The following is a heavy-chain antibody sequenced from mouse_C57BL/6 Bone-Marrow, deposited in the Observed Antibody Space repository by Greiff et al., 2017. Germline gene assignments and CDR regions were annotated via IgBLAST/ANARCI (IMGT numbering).Heavy chain of an antibody. CDR1: GYTFTSYG. CDR2: IYPRSGNT. CDR3: ARGYYSNYDGYFDV. J-gene: IGHJ1*03. V-gene: IGHV1-81*01. D-gene: IGHD2-5*01. Sequence: VQLQQSGAELARPGASVKLSCKASGYTFTSYGISWVKQRTGQGLEWIGEIYPRSGNTYYNEKFKGKATLTADKSSSTAYMELRSLTSEDSAVYFGARGYYSNYDGYFDVWGTGTTVTVSS.